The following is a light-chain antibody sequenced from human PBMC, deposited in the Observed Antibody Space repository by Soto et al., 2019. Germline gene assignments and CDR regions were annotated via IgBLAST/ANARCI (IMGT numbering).Light chain of an antibody. J-gene: IGLJ1*01. CDR1: SSDVGGSDY. V-gene: IGLV2-14*01. CDR3: GSYRSSSALAYV. CDR2: DVS. Sequence: QSALTQPASVSGSPGQSITISCTGTSSDVGGSDYVSWYQQHPDKAPKLMIYDVSNRPSGVSNRFSGSKSGNTASLTISGLQAEDEADYYRGSYRSSSALAYVFGSGTKLTVL.